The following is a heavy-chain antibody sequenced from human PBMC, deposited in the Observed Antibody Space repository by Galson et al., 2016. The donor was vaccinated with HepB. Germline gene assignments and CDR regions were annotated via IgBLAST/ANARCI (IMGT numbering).Heavy chain of an antibody. D-gene: IGHD1-26*01. CDR3: ARDSGTPPPRRGPSSGY. CDR1: GLPFSSFA. CDR2: INNNGDYT. Sequence: SLRLSCAASGLPFSSFAMHWVRQAPGKGLEYVSAINNNGDYTYYADSVKGRFTISRDSSKNTLYLQMNSLRAEDTAIYYCARDSGTPPPRRGPSSGYWGQGTLVTVSS. J-gene: IGHJ4*02. V-gene: IGHV3-64*04.